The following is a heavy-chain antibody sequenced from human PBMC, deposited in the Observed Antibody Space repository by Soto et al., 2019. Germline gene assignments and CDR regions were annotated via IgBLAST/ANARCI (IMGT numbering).Heavy chain of an antibody. CDR1: GFTFSSYG. CDR3: ARGGLRYCSSTSCYGRYFDY. V-gene: IGHV3-33*01. D-gene: IGHD2-2*01. Sequence: PGGSLRLSCAASGFTFSSYGMHWVRQAPGKGLEWVEVILYDGSNKYYADSVKGRFTISRDNSKNTLFLQMNSLRAEDTAVYYCARGGLRYCSSTSCYGRYFDYWGQGTLVTVSS. CDR2: ILYDGSNK. J-gene: IGHJ4*02.